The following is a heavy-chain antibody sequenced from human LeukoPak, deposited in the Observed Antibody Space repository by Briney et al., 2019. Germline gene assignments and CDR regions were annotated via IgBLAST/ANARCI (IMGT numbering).Heavy chain of an antibody. CDR2: LDWDDDK. CDR3: ARTTYYYDSSGYYYDY. J-gene: IGHJ4*02. D-gene: IGHD3-22*01. Sequence: SCSSPGEPPQTPPPTRTLSWVSISPSGKCFGWVPPPPREGPGGASPLDWDDDKYYSTSLKTRLTISKDTSKNQVVLTMTNMDPVDTATYYCARTTYYYDSSGYYYDYWGQGTLVTVSS. V-gene: IGHV2-70*18. CDR1: WVSISPSGKC.